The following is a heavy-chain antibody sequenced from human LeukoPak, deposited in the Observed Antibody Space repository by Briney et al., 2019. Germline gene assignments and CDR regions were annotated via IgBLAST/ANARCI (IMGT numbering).Heavy chain of an antibody. Sequence: PSETLSLTCAVYGGSFSGYYWSWIRQPPGKGLEWIGEINHSGSTNYNPSLKSRVTISVDTSKNQFSLKLSSVTAADTAVYYCARVGRLYDYAWGGYRYYFDYWGQGTLVTVSS. V-gene: IGHV4-34*01. CDR2: INHSGST. CDR3: ARVGRLYDYAWGGYRYYFDY. D-gene: IGHD3-16*02. CDR1: GGSFSGYY. J-gene: IGHJ4*02.